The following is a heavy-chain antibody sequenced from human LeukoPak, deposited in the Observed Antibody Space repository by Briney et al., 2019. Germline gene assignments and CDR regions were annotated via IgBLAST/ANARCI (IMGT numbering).Heavy chain of an antibody. CDR1: GGSIGSYF. CDR3: ARAIDDYNPFDY. J-gene: IGHJ4*02. Sequence: SETLSLTCTVPGGSIGSYFWSWIRQPPGKGLEWLGYMFYSGSTNYNPSLKSRVTISIDTSKKQFSLKLSSVTAADTAVYYCARAIDDYNPFDYWGQGTLVTVSS. CDR2: MFYSGST. D-gene: IGHD5-24*01. V-gene: IGHV4-59*01.